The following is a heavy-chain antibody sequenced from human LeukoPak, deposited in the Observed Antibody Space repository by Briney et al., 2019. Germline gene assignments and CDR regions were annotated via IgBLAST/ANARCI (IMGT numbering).Heavy chain of an antibody. CDR2: IYHSGST. J-gene: IGHJ4*02. V-gene: IGHV4-59*01. CDR3: ARYTAMVPFDY. Sequence: SXTLSLTCAVYGGSFSGYYWSWIRQPPGKGPEWIGYIYHSGSTNYNPSLKSRVTISIDTSKNQFSLRLSSVTAADTAVYYCARYTAMVPFDYWGQGTLVTVSS. D-gene: IGHD5-18*01. CDR1: GGSFSGYY.